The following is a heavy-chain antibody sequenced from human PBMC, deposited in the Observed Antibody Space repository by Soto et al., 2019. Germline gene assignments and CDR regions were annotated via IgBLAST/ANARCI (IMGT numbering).Heavy chain of an antibody. Sequence: QVQLVQSGAEVKKPGSSVKLSCKASGYNFIAYYIYWVRQAPGQGPEWMGMINPSSGATNYAQKFQGRVTVTRDTSTSTAYVELSSLRSEDAAVYYCAKYCGGDCRHFDAWGQGPLVTVSS. J-gene: IGHJ4*02. CDR3: AKYCGGDCRHFDA. CDR2: INPSSGAT. CDR1: GYNFIAYY. D-gene: IGHD2-21*02. V-gene: IGHV1-46*01.